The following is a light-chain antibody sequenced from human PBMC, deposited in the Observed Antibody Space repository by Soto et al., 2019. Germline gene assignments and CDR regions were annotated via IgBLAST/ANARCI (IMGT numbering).Light chain of an antibody. Sequence: QSALTQPRSVSGSPGQSVTISCTGTSSDVGGHDYVSWYQQHPNKAPKLMIYDVSKRPSGVPDRFSGSKSGSTASLTISGLQAEDEADYYCCSYAGSYTWVFGGGTKLTVL. CDR2: DVS. CDR3: CSYAGSYTWV. CDR1: SSDVGGHDY. V-gene: IGLV2-11*01. J-gene: IGLJ3*02.